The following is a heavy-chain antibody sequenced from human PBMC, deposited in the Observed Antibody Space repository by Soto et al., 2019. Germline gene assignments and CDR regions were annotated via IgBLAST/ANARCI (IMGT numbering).Heavy chain of an antibody. J-gene: IGHJ4*02. CDR1: GFTFSSYA. D-gene: IGHD1-26*01. CDR2: LSASGGST. CDR3: AKGLKAGATGGVFDF. V-gene: IGHV3-23*01. Sequence: EVQLLESGGGLVQPGGSLRLSCAASGFTFSSYAMSWVRQASGKGLEWVSTLSASGGSTYYADSVKGRFAISRDNSKNTLYLQINTLRADDTAVYYCAKGLKAGATGGVFDFWGQGTLVTVSS.